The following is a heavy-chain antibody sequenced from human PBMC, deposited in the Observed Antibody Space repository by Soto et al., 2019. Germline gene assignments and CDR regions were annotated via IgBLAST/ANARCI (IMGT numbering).Heavy chain of an antibody. D-gene: IGHD3-3*01. CDR2: ISNDGNSQ. CDR1: GFSFSAFG. V-gene: IGHV3-30*18. CDR3: AKTITTVGVSSTGRGALLDY. Sequence: VHLVESGGGVVQPGRSLRLSCAASGFSFSAFGMHWVRQAPGKGLEWVAVISNDGNSQHYADSVKGRFSISRDNSKNTFYLQMNSLSVEDTAVYYCAKTITTVGVSSTGRGALLDYWGQGTLVSVSS. J-gene: IGHJ4*02.